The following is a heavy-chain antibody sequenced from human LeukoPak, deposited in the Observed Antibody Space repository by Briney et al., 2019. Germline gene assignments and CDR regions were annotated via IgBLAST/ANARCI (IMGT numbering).Heavy chain of an antibody. CDR3: ARSFYDILIGYYQYFDY. D-gene: IGHD3-9*01. CDR2: IYRDGSS. J-gene: IGHJ4*02. Sequence: GGSLRLSCVASGLSVSSNYMSWVRQAPGKGLEWVSVIYRDGSSYYAESVQGRFTISRHNSKNTLYIQMNSLRAEDTAVYYCARSFYDILIGYYQYFDYWGQGTLVTVSS. CDR1: GLSVSSNY. V-gene: IGHV3-66*01.